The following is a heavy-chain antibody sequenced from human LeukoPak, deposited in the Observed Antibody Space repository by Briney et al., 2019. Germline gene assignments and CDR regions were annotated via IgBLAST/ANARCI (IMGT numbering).Heavy chain of an antibody. D-gene: IGHD3-9*01. CDR2: ITGSGTST. J-gene: IGHJ4*02. CDR1: GITFSNYA. Sequence: GASLGLSCVASGITFSNYAMSWVRQAPGKGLEWVSAITGSGTSTYYSDSLKGRFTISRDNSKNTVFLQMNSLRHEDTAIYYCVIWGDYDVLTGYYVPDYWGQGTLVTVSS. V-gene: IGHV3-23*01. CDR3: VIWGDYDVLTGYYVPDY.